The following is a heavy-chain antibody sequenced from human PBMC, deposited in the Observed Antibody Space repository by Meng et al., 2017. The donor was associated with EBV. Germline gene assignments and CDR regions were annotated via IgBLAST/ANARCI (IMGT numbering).Heavy chain of an antibody. CDR1: GYTFTGYY. CDR2: INPNSGGT. D-gene: IGHD6-13*01. J-gene: IGHJ5*02. Sequence: QVHLVESGPEVKKPGASVKVSCKASGYTFTGYYMHWVRQAPGQGLEWMGWINPNSGGTNYAQKFQGRVTMTRDTSISTAYMELSRLRSDDTAVYYCAKGADLAAAGTFWFDPWGQGTLVTVSS. V-gene: IGHV1-2*02. CDR3: AKGADLAAAGTFWFDP.